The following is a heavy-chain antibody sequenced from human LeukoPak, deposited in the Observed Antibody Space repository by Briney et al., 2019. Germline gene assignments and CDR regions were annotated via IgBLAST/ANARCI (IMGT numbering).Heavy chain of an antibody. Sequence: GGSLRLSCAASGFTFSSYAMSWVRQAPGKGLEWVSAISSSGGSTYYADSVKGRFTISRDNSKNTLYLQMNSLRAEDTAVYYCAKDFPALIDPGDDYWGQGTLVTVSS. CDR2: ISSSGGST. V-gene: IGHV3-23*01. D-gene: IGHD3-10*01. CDR3: AKDFPALIDPGDDY. J-gene: IGHJ4*02. CDR1: GFTFSSYA.